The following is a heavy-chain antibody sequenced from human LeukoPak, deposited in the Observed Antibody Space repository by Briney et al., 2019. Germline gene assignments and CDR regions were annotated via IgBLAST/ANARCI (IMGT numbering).Heavy chain of an antibody. V-gene: IGHV4-59*12. Sequence: LRLSCGASGFTFSSYWMHWVRQPPGKGLEWIGTIYYAGRTYYYPSLKSRVTISVDTSKNQFSLKLSSVTAADTAVYYCARLGKIRGVGSYRPSWFDPWGRGTLVTVSS. D-gene: IGHD1-26*01. CDR2: IYYAGRT. CDR1: GFTFSSYW. CDR3: ARLGKIRGVGSYRPSWFDP. J-gene: IGHJ5*02.